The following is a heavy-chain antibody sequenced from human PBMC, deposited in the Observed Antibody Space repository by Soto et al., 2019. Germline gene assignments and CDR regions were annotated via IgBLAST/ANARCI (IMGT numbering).Heavy chain of an antibody. V-gene: IGHV1-69*02. D-gene: IGHD3-10*01. CDR3: ARGIVDYYGSGGGYYGMDV. Sequence: GPSVKVSCKASGGTFSSYTISWVRQAPGQGLEWMGRIIPILGIANYAQKFQGRVTITADKSTSTAYMELSSLRSEDTAVYYCARGIVDYYGSGGGYYGMDVWGQGTTVTVSS. CDR2: IIPILGIA. J-gene: IGHJ6*02. CDR1: GGTFSSYT.